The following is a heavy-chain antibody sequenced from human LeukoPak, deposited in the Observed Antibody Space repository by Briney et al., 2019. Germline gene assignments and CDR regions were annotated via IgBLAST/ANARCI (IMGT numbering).Heavy chain of an antibody. V-gene: IGHV3-21*01. Sequence: PGGSLRLSCAASGFTFSSYSMNWVRQAPGKGLEWVSSISSSSSYIYYADSVKGRFTISRDNAKNSLYLQMNSLRAEDTAVYYCAILTVVTNIWNDAFDIWGQGTMVTVSS. J-gene: IGHJ3*02. CDR1: GFTFSSYS. CDR2: ISSSSSYI. CDR3: AILTVVTNIWNDAFDI. D-gene: IGHD4-23*01.